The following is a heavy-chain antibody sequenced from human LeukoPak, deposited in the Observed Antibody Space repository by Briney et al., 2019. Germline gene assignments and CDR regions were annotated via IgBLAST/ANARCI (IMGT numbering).Heavy chain of an antibody. CDR3: ARSLGSSGYQDY. D-gene: IGHD3-22*01. CDR1: GFSFSSYW. V-gene: IGHV3-74*01. CDR2: INSDGSST. Sequence: GGSLRLSCAASGFSFSSYWMHWVRQAPGKGLVWVSRINSDGSSTTYADSVKGRFTISRDNAKNTVYLQMNSLRAEDTAVYYCARSLGSSGYQDYWGQGTLVTVSS. J-gene: IGHJ4*02.